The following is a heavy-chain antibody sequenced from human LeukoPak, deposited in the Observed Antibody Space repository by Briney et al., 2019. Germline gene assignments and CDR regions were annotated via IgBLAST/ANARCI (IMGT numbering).Heavy chain of an antibody. CDR1: GFTFSSYA. V-gene: IGHV3-30*04. D-gene: IGHD3-22*01. J-gene: IGHJ4*02. CDR3: AGEYDSSGYYYSAFDY. Sequence: PGRSLRLSCAASGFTFSSYAMHWVRQAPGKGLEWVAVISYDGSNKYYADSVKGRFTISRDNSKNTLYLQMNSLRAEDTAVYHCAGEYDSSGYYYSAFDYWGQGTLVTVSS. CDR2: ISYDGSNK.